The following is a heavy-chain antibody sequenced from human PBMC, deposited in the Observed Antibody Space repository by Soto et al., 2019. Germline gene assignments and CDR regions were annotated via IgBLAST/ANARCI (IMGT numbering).Heavy chain of an antibody. D-gene: IGHD4-17*01. V-gene: IGHV1-69*05. CDR3: ARALAYGDYVGGVY. CDR1: GGTFSSYA. CDR2: IIPIFGTA. Sequence: QVQLVQSGAEVKKPGSSVKVSCKASGGTFSSYAISWVRQAPGQGLEWMGGIIPIFGTANYAQKFQGRVPITPAESTSTAYSDLSSLRSEDTAVYYCARALAYGDYVGGVYWGPGTLVTVSS. J-gene: IGHJ4*02.